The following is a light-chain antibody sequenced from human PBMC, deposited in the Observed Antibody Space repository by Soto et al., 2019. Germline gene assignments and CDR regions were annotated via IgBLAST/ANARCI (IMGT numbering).Light chain of an antibody. CDR2: AAS. Sequence: GDRVTITCRASQSISGYLNWYQQKPGKAPKFLIYAASSLQSGVPSRFSGSGSGTDFTLTITSLQPEDFATYYCQQTYSSPLTFGGGTQVEIK. CDR1: QSISGY. J-gene: IGKJ4*01. CDR3: QQTYSSPLT. V-gene: IGKV1-39*01.